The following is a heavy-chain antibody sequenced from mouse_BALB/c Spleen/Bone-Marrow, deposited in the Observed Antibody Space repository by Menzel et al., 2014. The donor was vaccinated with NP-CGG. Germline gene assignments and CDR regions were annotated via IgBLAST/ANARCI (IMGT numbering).Heavy chain of an antibody. Sequence: EVQGVESGGGLVQPGGSLKLSCAASGFTFSSYGMSWVRQTPDKRLEWVATISSGGSYTYYPDSVKGRFTISRDNAKNTLYLQMSSLKSEDTAMYYCARHRDAMDYWGQGTSVTVSS. J-gene: IGHJ4*01. CDR3: ARHRDAMDY. V-gene: IGHV5-6*01. CDR1: GFTFSSYG. D-gene: IGHD3-3*01. CDR2: ISSGGSYT.